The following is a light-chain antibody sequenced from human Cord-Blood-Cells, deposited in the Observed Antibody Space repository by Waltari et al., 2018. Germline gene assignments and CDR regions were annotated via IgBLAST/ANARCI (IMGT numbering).Light chain of an antibody. J-gene: IGKJ1*01. Sequence: EIVLTQSPGTLSLSPGERATLSCRASQSVSSSDLAWYQQTPGQAPRLLIYGASSRATGIPDRFSGSGSGTDFTLTISRLEPEDFAVYYCQQYGSSPWTFGQGTKVEIK. CDR2: GAS. V-gene: IGKV3-20*01. CDR1: QSVSSSD. CDR3: QQYGSSPWT.